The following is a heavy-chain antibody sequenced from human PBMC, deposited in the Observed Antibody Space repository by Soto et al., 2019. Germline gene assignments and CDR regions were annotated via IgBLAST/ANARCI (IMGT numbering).Heavy chain of an antibody. J-gene: IGHJ4*02. CDR1: GGSISTYY. Sequence: PSETLSLTCTVSGGSISTYYWSWIRQPPGKGLEWIGYIYYGGSANYNPSLKSRVTISLDRSTKQFSLRLNSVTAADTAVYYCTRVRHCIDRVCSALHYWGQATLVTVSS. V-gene: IGHV4-59*08. CDR2: IYYGGSA. CDR3: TRVRHCIDRVCSALHY. D-gene: IGHD2-15*01.